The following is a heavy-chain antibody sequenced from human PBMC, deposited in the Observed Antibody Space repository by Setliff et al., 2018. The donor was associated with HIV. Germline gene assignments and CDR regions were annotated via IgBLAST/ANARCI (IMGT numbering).Heavy chain of an antibody. CDR3: ARGRNFWSDYYHYYYMDV. CDR1: GGSISSSRYY. J-gene: IGHJ6*03. CDR2: IYFSGTT. V-gene: IGHV4-39*07. D-gene: IGHD3-3*01. Sequence: SETLSLTCTVSGGSISSSRYYWGWIRQPPGKGLEWIASIYFSGTTYYNPSLKSRVAISADTSKNQFSLKLSSVTAADTAGYYCARGRNFWSDYYHYYYMDVWGKGTMVTVSS.